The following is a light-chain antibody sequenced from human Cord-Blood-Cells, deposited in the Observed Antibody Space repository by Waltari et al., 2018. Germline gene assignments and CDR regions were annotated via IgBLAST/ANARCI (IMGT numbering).Light chain of an antibody. CDR2: EGS. CDR1: SSDVGGYNL. J-gene: IGLJ2*01. Sequence: QSALTQPASVSGSPGQSIPVSCTGTSSDVGGYNLVSLFSQHPGKAPKLMIYEGSKRPAGVANSFSGSKSGNTAALTTSGRQAEDEADYYCCSYAGSSTHVVFGGGTKLTVL. V-gene: IGLV2-23*01. CDR3: CSYAGSSTHVV.